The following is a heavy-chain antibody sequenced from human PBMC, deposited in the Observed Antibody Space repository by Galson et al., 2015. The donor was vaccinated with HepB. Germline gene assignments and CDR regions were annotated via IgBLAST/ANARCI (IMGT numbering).Heavy chain of an antibody. J-gene: IGHJ6*02. CDR2: IIPILGIA. D-gene: IGHD5-18*01. Sequence: SVKVSCKASGGTFSSYAISWVRQAPGQGLGWMGRIIPILGIANYAQKFQGRVTITADKSTSTAYMELSSLRSEDTAVYYCARDLVDTAGPTWGMDVWGQGTTVTVSS. CDR3: ARDLVDTAGPTWGMDV. CDR1: GGTFSSYA. V-gene: IGHV1-69*04.